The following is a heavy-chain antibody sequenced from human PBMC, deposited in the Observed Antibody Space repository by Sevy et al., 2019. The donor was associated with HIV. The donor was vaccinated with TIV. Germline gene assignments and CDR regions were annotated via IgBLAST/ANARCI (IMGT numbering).Heavy chain of an antibody. Sequence: GGSLRLSCAASGFTFDDYAMHWVRQAPGKGLEWASGISWNGGSIGYADSVKGRFTISRDNAKNSLYLQMNSLRAEDTALYYCAKDFGSFDAFDIWGQGTMVTVSS. D-gene: IGHD3-16*02. CDR1: GFTFDDYA. J-gene: IGHJ3*02. CDR2: ISWNGGSI. V-gene: IGHV3-9*01. CDR3: AKDFGSFDAFDI.